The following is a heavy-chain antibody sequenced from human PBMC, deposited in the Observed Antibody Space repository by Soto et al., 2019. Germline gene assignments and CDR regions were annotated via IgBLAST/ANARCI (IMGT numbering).Heavy chain of an antibody. CDR1: GGSISSYY. Sequence: PSETLSLTCTVSGGSISSYYWSWIRQPPGKGLEWIGYIYYSGSTNYNPSLKSRVTISVDTSKNQFSLKLSSVTAADTAVYYCARFLMNYDFWSGRPYYYYMDVWGKGTTVTVSS. V-gene: IGHV4-59*01. D-gene: IGHD3-3*01. CDR2: IYYSGST. CDR3: ARFLMNYDFWSGRPYYYYMDV. J-gene: IGHJ6*03.